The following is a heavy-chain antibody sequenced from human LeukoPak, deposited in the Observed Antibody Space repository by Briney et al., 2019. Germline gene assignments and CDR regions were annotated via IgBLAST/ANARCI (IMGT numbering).Heavy chain of an antibody. J-gene: IGHJ4*02. V-gene: IGHV3-21*01. Sequence: PGGSLRLSCAASGFTFSSYSMNWVRQAPGRGLEWVSSISRSSTYIYYADSVKGRFTIFRDNAKNSLYLQMNSLRAEDTAVYYCARQMNRWYTIFDYWGQGTLVTVSS. CDR1: GFTFSSYS. D-gene: IGHD6-13*01. CDR3: ARQMNRWYTIFDY. CDR2: ISRSSTYI.